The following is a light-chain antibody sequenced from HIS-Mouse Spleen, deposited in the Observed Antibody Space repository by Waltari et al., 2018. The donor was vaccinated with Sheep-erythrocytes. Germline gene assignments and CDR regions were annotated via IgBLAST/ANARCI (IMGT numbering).Light chain of an antibody. Sequence: QSALTQPRSVSGSPGQSVTISCTGTSSDVGGYNYVSWYQQHPGKAPKLMIYDVSKRPSGGPYRVSGSKSGNTASLTISGLQAEDVADYYCCSYAGSYTFWVFGGGTKLTVL. CDR3: CSYAGSYTFWV. J-gene: IGLJ3*02. CDR2: DVS. CDR1: SSDVGGYNY. V-gene: IGLV2-11*01.